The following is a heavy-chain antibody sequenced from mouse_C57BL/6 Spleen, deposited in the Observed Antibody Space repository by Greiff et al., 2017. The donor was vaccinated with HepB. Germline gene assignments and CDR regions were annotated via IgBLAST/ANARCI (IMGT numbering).Heavy chain of an antibody. CDR3: ARWAFYWYFDV. CDR1: GFTFSDYG. CDR2: ISSGSSTI. V-gene: IGHV5-17*01. Sequence: EVQLQESGGGLVKPGGSLKLSCAASGFTFSDYGMHWVRQAPEKGLEWVAYISSGSSTIYYADTVKGRFTISRDNAKNTLFLQMTSLRSEDTAMYYCARWAFYWYFDVWGTGTTVTVSS. J-gene: IGHJ1*03. D-gene: IGHD3-1*01.